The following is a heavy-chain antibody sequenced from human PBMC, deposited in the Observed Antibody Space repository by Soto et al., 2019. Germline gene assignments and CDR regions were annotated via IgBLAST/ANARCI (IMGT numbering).Heavy chain of an antibody. CDR3: VRPYYSSSWFPFDR. CDR2: IDSGGGTT. Sequence: VGSLRLSGTGSGFDFGDYYMSWIRQAPGKGLEWVSYIDSGGGTTYYTDSVKGRFTISRDNAKKTVYLQMSSLRVEDTALYYCVRPYYSSSWFPFDRWGQGTLVTVSS. D-gene: IGHD6-13*01. CDR1: GFDFGDYY. J-gene: IGHJ4*02. V-gene: IGHV3-11*01.